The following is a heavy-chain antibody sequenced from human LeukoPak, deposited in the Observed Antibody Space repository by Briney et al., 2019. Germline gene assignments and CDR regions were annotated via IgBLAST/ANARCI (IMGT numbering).Heavy chain of an antibody. Sequence: AAVKETCKASGYTFTGYYLHWVRQAPGQGLEWMGWIDPNSGDSNYAQKFQGRVTMTSDTSISTAYMELSRLSSDDTAVYYCARDQVYKDYWGQRTLV. V-gene: IGHV1-2*02. CDR1: GYTFTGYY. D-gene: IGHD1-14*01. CDR2: IDPNSGDS. J-gene: IGHJ4*02. CDR3: ARDQVYKDY.